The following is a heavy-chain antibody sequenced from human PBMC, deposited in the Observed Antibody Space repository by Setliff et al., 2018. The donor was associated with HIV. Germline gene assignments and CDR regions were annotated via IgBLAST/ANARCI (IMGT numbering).Heavy chain of an antibody. CDR1: GYTFTRNF. D-gene: IGHD6-19*01. CDR3: ARDIGSVWHNWFDP. CDR2: INAGNGNT. J-gene: IGHJ5*02. V-gene: IGHV1-3*01. Sequence: ASVKVSCKASGYTFTRNFVHWVRQAPGQRLEWMGWINAGNGNTKYSQKFQGRVTISRDTSASTVYMELNSLRSEDTAIYYCARDIGSVWHNWFDPWGQGTLVTVSS.